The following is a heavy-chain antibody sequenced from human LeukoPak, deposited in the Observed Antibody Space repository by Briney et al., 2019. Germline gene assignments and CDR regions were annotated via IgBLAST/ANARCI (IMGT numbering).Heavy chain of an antibody. V-gene: IGHV3-74*01. J-gene: IGHJ5*02. Sequence: GGSLRLSCAASGFTSSSYWMHWVRQAPGKGLVWVSRINSDGSSTSYADSVKGRFTISRDNAKNTLYLQMNSLRAEDTAMYYCAKARDGYVHGFTWGQGTLVTVSS. CDR2: INSDGSST. CDR1: GFTSSSYW. D-gene: IGHD5-24*01. CDR3: AKARDGYVHGFT.